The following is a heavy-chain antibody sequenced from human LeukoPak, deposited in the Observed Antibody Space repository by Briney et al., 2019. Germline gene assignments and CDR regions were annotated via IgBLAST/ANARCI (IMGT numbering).Heavy chain of an antibody. D-gene: IGHD6-19*01. J-gene: IGHJ4*02. CDR1: GSTFSDYY. V-gene: IGHV3-11*01. CDR2: ISSSGSTI. Sequence: GRSLRLSCAASGSTFSDYYMSWIRQAPGKGLEWVSYISSSGSTIYYADSVKGRFTISRDNAKNSLYLQMNSLRAEDTAVYYCASRHSSGWYRMNFDYWGQGTLVTVSS. CDR3: ASRHSSGWYRMNFDY.